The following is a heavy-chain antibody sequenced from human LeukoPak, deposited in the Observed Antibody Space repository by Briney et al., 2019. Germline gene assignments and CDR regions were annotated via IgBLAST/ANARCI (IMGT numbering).Heavy chain of an antibody. J-gene: IGHJ6*04. Sequence: SVKVSCKASGYTFTSYAISWVRQAPGQGLEWMGGIIPIFGTANYAQKFQGRVTMTRDTSTSTVYMELSSLRSEDTAVYYCARGLWFGDFYRMDVWGKGTTVTISS. CDR1: GYTFTSYA. CDR2: IIPIFGTA. CDR3: ARGLWFGDFYRMDV. D-gene: IGHD3-10*01. V-gene: IGHV1-69*05.